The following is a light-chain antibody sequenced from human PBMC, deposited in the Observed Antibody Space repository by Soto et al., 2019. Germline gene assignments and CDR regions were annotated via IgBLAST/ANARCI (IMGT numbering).Light chain of an antibody. CDR3: QQYDNLPPVRGEAT. Sequence: DIQMTQSPSSLSASVGDRVTITCQASQDISNYLNWYQQKPGKAPKLLIYDASNLETGVPSRFSGSGSGTDFTFTISSPQPEDIATYYCQQYDNLPPVRGEATFGPGTKVDIK. CDR1: QDISNY. J-gene: IGKJ3*01. CDR2: DAS. V-gene: IGKV1-33*01.